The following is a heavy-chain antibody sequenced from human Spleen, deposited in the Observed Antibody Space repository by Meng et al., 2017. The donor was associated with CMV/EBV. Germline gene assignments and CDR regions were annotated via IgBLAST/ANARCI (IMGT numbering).Heavy chain of an antibody. CDR1: GFAVNSYY. Sequence: GESLKISCAASGFAVNSYYMSWVRQAPGKGLEWVSVIYSSGSTYFADSMKGRFTVSRDSSKNMLYLQMDSLRAEDTAVYYCARDRGDLMYYFDLWGQGSLVTVSS. V-gene: IGHV3-53*01. D-gene: IGHD3-10*01. CDR3: ARDRGDLMYYFDL. CDR2: IYSSGST. J-gene: IGHJ4*02.